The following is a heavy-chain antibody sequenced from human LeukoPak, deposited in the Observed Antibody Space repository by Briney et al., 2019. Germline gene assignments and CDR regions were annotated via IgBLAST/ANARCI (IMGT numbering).Heavy chain of an antibody. CDR2: IRSKAYGGTT. D-gene: IGHD3-3*01. V-gene: IGHV3-49*03. Sequence: GGSLRLSCTASGFTFGDYAMSWFRQAPGKGLEWVGFIRSKAYGGTTEYAASVKGRFTISRDDSKSIAYLQMNSLKTEDTAVYYCTREDVLRFLEWLPYFDYWGQGTLVTVSS. CDR1: GFTFGDYA. CDR3: TREDVLRFLEWLPYFDY. J-gene: IGHJ4*02.